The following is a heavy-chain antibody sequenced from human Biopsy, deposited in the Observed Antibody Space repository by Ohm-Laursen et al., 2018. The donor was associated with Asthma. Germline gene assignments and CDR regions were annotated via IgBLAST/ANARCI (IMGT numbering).Heavy chain of an antibody. CDR3: ARTYYDFVTGRVNDAFAM. J-gene: IGHJ3*02. V-gene: IGHV1-3*01. CDR1: GYTFINYA. Sequence: GASVKVSCKASGYTFINYAIHWVRQVPGQRLEWMGWINAGNGNTKYSQKFQGRVTISRDTSASTAYMDLSSLRSEDTAVYYCARTYYDFVTGRVNDAFAMWGQGTMVTVSS. CDR2: INAGNGNT. D-gene: IGHD3-9*01.